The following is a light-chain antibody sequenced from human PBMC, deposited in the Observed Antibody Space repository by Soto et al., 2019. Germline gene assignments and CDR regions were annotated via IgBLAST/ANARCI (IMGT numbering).Light chain of an antibody. V-gene: IGLV2-14*01. J-gene: IGLJ1*01. CDR2: EVS. Sequence: QSVLTQPASVSGSPGQSITISCTGTSSDVGGYNYVSWYQQHPGKAPKLMIYEVSNRPSGVSNRFSGSKSGNTASLTISGLQAEDEADYYCSSYAGSNSPFVFGSGTKLTVL. CDR1: SSDVGGYNY. CDR3: SSYAGSNSPFV.